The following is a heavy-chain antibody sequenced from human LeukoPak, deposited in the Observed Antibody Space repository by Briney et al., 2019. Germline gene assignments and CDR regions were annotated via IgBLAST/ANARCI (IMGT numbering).Heavy chain of an antibody. Sequence: PSETLSLTCAVYGGSFSGYYWSWIRQPPGKGLEWIGEINHSGSTNYNPSLKSRVTISVDTSKNQFSLKLSSVTAAVTAVYYCARGGGYYDYVWGSYRHLDYWGQGTLVTVSS. CDR2: INHSGST. CDR3: ARGGGYYDYVWGSYRHLDY. V-gene: IGHV4-34*01. CDR1: GGSFSGYY. J-gene: IGHJ4*02. D-gene: IGHD3-16*02.